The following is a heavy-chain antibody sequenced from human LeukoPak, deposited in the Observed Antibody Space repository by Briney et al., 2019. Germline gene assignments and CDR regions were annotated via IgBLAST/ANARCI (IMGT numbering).Heavy chain of an antibody. Sequence: ASVKVSCKVSGYTLTELSMHWVRQTPGKGLEWMGGFDPEDGETIYAQKFQGRVTMTEDTSTDTAYMGLSSLRSEDTAVFYCATGSGSYYWFDYWGQGTLVTVSS. D-gene: IGHD3-10*01. J-gene: IGHJ4*02. CDR2: FDPEDGET. CDR1: GYTLTELS. CDR3: ATGSGSYYWFDY. V-gene: IGHV1-24*01.